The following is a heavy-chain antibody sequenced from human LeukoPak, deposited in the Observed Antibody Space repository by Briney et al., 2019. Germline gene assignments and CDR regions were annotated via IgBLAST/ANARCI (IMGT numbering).Heavy chain of an antibody. Sequence: PSETLSLTCTVSGGSISSYYWSWIRQPPGKGLEWIGYNYYSGSTNYNPSLKSRVTLSVDTSKNQFSLKLSSVTAADTAVYYCARQGGYSSDWFDPWGQGTLVTVSS. CDR3: ARQGGYSSDWFDP. J-gene: IGHJ5*02. CDR2: NYYSGST. V-gene: IGHV4-59*01. CDR1: GGSISSYY. D-gene: IGHD3-22*01.